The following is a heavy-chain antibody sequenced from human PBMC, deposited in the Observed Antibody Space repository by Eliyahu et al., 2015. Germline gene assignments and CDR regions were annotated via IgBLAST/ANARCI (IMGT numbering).Heavy chain of an antibody. CDR3: ARDLYGGDTTIRVMNWFDP. CDR1: GFIFXNYG. J-gene: IGHJ5*02. CDR2: IWYDGKTE. V-gene: IGHV3-33*01. D-gene: IGHD2-21*01. Sequence: QLVESGGGVVQPGRSLRLSCAASGFIFXNYGMXWVRQAPGKGLEWVAVIWYDGKTEYYRDSVKGRFTISRDNSKNTLYLQLNSLRAEDTAIYYCARDLYGGDTTIRVMNWFDPWGQGTLVTVSS.